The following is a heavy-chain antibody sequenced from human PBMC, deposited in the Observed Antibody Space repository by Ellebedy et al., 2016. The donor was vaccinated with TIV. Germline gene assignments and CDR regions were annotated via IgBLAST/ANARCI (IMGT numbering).Heavy chain of an antibody. CDR2: INGNGAGT. CDR1: GFTFSSYS. D-gene: IGHD5-18*01. CDR3: VRVGDGYDY. Sequence: GESLKISCAASGFTFSSYSMHWVRQAPGKGLEYVSAINGNGAGTYYANSVRGRFTISRDNAKNTLYLQMGSLRAEDMAVYYCVRVGDGYDYWGQGTLVTVSS. J-gene: IGHJ4*02. V-gene: IGHV3-64*01.